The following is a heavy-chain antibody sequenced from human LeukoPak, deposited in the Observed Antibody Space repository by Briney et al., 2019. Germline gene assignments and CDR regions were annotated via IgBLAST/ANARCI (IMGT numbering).Heavy chain of an antibody. J-gene: IGHJ4*02. D-gene: IGHD3-16*01. CDR3: ARGAWGYSVHLDN. CDR2: INSDGTDT. CDR1: GFTLSSYW. V-gene: IGHV3-74*01. Sequence: GGSLRLSCATSGFTLSSYWMHWVRQPPGKGLVCVSRINSDGTDTNYADSAKGRFTISRDNTKNTVYLQMNSLGAEDTAVYYCARGAWGYSVHLDNWGQGALVTVSS.